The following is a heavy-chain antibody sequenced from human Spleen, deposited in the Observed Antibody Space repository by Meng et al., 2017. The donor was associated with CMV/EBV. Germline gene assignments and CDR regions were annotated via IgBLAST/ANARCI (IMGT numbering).Heavy chain of an antibody. CDR3: ARVLAARVNYYYGMDV. V-gene: IGHV3-48*03. D-gene: IGHD6-6*01. Sequence: GESLKISCVASGSTFSSYEMNWVRQAPGKGLEWVSYISGSGNTILYADSVKGRFTISRDNAKNSLYLQMNSLRDEDTAVYYCARVLAARVNYYYGMDVWGQGTTVTVSS. J-gene: IGHJ6*02. CDR2: ISGSGNTI. CDR1: GSTFSSYE.